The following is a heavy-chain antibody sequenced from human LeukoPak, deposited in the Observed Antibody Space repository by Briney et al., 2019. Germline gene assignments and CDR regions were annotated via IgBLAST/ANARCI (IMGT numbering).Heavy chain of an antibody. Sequence: GGSLRLSCAASGFTFSSYEMNWVRQAPGKGLEWVSYISSSGSTIYYADSVKGRFTISRDNAKNSLYVQMNSLRAEDTAVYYCARGALEMATITSPYYFDYWGQGTLVTVSS. V-gene: IGHV3-48*03. CDR3: ARGALEMATITSPYYFDY. D-gene: IGHD5-24*01. CDR1: GFTFSSYE. CDR2: ISSSGSTI. J-gene: IGHJ4*02.